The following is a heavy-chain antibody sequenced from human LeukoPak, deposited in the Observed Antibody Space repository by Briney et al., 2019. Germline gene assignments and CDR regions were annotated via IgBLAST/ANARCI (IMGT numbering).Heavy chain of an antibody. J-gene: IGHJ3*02. D-gene: IGHD5-12*01. CDR2: MNPYGGRT. Sequence: ASVKVSCKASGYTFITYYIHWVRQAPGLRPEWMGIMNPYGGRTTYAQKFQGRLTVTSDTSTSTAYLDLSSLTSEDTAVYYCAGGSISSAHSGYGDAFDIWGQGTMVTVSS. V-gene: IGHV1-46*03. CDR1: GYTFITYY. CDR3: AGGSISSAHSGYGDAFDI.